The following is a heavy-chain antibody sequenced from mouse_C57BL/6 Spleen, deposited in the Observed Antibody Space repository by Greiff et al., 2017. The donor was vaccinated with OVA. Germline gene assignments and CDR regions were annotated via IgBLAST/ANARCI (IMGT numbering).Heavy chain of an antibody. CDR2: IYPGDGDT. CDR3: ARLGNSLYWYFDV. CDR1: GYAFSSSW. V-gene: IGHV1-82*01. D-gene: IGHD2-1*01. Sequence: VQLQQSGPELVKPGASVKISCKASGYAFSSSWMNWVKQRPGKGLEWIGRIYPGDGDTNYNGKFKGKATLTAAKSSSTAYMQLSSLTSEDSAVYFCARLGNSLYWYFDVWGTGTTVTVSS. J-gene: IGHJ1*03.